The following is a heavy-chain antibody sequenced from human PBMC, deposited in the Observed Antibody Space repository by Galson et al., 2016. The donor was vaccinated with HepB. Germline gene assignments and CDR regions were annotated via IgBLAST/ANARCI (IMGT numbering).Heavy chain of an antibody. D-gene: IGHD1-26*01. CDR3: ARDRYSGSYYVGAFDI. CDR2: INPESGVT. V-gene: IGHV1-2*02. J-gene: IGHJ3*02. CDR1: GYTFTGYY. Sequence: SVKVSCKASGYTFTGYYMHWVRQAPGQGLEWMGWINPESGVTSYAQKFQGRVTMTRDTSISTVYMELSRLKSDDTAIYYCARDRYSGSYYVGAFDIWGQGTMVTVS.